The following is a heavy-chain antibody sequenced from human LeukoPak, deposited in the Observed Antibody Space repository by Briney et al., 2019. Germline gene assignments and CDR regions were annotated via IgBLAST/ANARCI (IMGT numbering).Heavy chain of an antibody. CDR3: ARNKGYCSSSSCLWTPYD. CDR2: IIPIFGTA. J-gene: IGHJ4*02. D-gene: IGHD2-2*01. V-gene: IGHV1-69*05. Sequence: SVKVSCKASGGTFSSYAISWVRQAPGQGLEWMGGIIPIFGTANYAQKFQGRVTITTDESTSTAYMELSSLRSEDTAVYYCARNKGYCSSSSCLWTPYDWGQGTQVTVSS. CDR1: GGTFSSYA.